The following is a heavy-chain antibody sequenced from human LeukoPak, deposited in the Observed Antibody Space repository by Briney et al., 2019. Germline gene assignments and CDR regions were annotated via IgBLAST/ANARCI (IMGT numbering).Heavy chain of an antibody. D-gene: IGHD3-3*01. CDR3: ARPEGGYYTDFHS. V-gene: IGHV1-2*02. Sequence: GASVKASCKASGYTFTGYYMHWVRQAPGQGLEWMGWINPKHGGTHYAQKFQDRVSMTRDTSISTVYMELSRLGSDDTAVYFCARPEGGYYTDFHSWGQGTLVTVSS. CDR1: GYTFTGYY. CDR2: INPKHGGT. J-gene: IGHJ4*02.